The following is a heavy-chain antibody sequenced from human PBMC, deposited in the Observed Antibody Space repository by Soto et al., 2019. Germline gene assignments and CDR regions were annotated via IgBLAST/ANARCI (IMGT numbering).Heavy chain of an antibody. J-gene: IGHJ4*02. CDR1: GFTFSSYA. V-gene: IGHV3-23*01. Sequence: PGGSLRLSCAASGFTFSSYAMSWVRQAPGKGLEWVSAVSGSGVSTYYADSVKGRFTISRDNSKNTLYLQMNSLRAEDTAVYYCAKEIGITIFGVVPDKDYWGQGTLVTVSS. CDR3: AKEIGITIFGVVPDKDY. CDR2: VSGSGVST. D-gene: IGHD3-3*01.